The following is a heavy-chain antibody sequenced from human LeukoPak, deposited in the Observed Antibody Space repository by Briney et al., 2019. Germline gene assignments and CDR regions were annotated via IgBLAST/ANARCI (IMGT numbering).Heavy chain of an antibody. CDR1: GFTFSSYG. D-gene: IGHD4-17*01. V-gene: IGHV3-33*01. J-gene: IGHJ4*02. Sequence: GGCLRLSCAASGFTFSSYGMHWVRQAPGKGLEWVAVIWYYGSNKYYADSVQGRFTIFRDNSKNTLYLQMNSLRAEDTAVYYCARDSYGFDYWGQGTRVTVSS. CDR3: ARDSYGFDY. CDR2: IWYYGSNK.